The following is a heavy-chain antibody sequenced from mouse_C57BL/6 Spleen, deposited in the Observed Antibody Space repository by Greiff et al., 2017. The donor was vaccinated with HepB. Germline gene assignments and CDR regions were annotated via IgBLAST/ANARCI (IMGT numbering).Heavy chain of an antibody. D-gene: IGHD1-1*01. CDR3: ARGNYDGSQFAY. CDR2: IYPGSGST. V-gene: IGHV1-55*01. J-gene: IGHJ3*01. Sequence: QVQLQQPGAELVKPGASVKMSCTASGYTFTSYWIPWVKQRPGQGLEWIGDIYPGSGSTNYNEKFKSKATMTVDTSSSTAYMQLSSLTSEDSAVYYCARGNYDGSQFAYWGQGTPVTVSA. CDR1: GYTFTSYW.